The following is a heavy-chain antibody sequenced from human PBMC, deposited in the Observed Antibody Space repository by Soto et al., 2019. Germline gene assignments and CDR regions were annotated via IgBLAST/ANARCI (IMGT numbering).Heavy chain of an antibody. CDR2: INHSGST. J-gene: IGHJ4*02. D-gene: IGHD2-15*01. CDR1: GGSFSGYC. CDR3: ARAGLGYCSGGSCYGGLDY. Sequence: SETLPLTCAVYGGSFSGYCWSWIRQPPGKGLEWIGEINHSGSTNYHPSLKSRVIISVDTSKNQFSLKLSSVTAADTAVYYCARAGLGYCSGGSCYGGLDYWGQRTLVTVSS. V-gene: IGHV4-34*01.